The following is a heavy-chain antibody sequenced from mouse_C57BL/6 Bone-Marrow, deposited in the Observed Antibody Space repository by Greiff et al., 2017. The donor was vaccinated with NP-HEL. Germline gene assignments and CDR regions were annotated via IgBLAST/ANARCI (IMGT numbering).Heavy chain of an antibody. CDR3: ARYRASTGTRAMDY. Sequence: VQLQQSGAELAKPGASVKLSCKASGYTFTSYWMHWVKQRPGQGLEWIGYINPSSGYTKYNQKFKDKATLTADKSSITAYMQLSSLTYEDSAVYYCARYRASTGTRAMDYWGQGTSVTVSS. CDR1: GYTFTSYW. CDR2: INPSSGYT. J-gene: IGHJ4*01. V-gene: IGHV1-7*01. D-gene: IGHD4-1*02.